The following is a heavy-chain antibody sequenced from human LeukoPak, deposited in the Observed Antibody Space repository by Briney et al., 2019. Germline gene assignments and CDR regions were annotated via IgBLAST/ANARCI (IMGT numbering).Heavy chain of an antibody. V-gene: IGHV4-30-2*01. CDR3: ASYGYGKGWFDP. D-gene: IGHD5-12*01. J-gene: IGHJ5*02. Sequence: SETLSLTCAVSGGSISSGGYSWSWIRQPPGKGLEWIGYIYHSGSTYYNPSLKSRVTISVDRSKNQFSLKLSSVTAADMAVYYCASYGYGKGWFDPWGQGTLVTVSS. CDR2: IYHSGST. CDR1: GGSISSGGYS.